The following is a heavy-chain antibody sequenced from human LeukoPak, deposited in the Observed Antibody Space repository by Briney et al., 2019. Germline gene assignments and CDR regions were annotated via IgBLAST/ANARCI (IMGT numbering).Heavy chain of an antibody. D-gene: IGHD2-15*01. Sequence: PGGSLRLSCAASGFTFSSYAMHWVRQTPGKGLEGVAVISYDGSNKYYADSVKGRFTISRDNSKNTLYLQMNSLRAEDTAVYYCARGYESQGFSYWGQGTLVTVSS. CDR3: ARGYESQGFSY. CDR1: GFTFSSYA. V-gene: IGHV3-30*04. CDR2: ISYDGSNK. J-gene: IGHJ4*02.